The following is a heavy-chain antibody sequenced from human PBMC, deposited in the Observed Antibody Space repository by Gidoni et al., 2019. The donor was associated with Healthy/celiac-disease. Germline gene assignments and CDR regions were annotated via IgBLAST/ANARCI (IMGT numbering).Heavy chain of an antibody. CDR2: INSDGSST. D-gene: IGHD3-3*01. V-gene: IGHV3-74*01. CDR1: GFTFSSYW. Sequence: EVQLVESGGGLVQPGGSLRLSCAASGFTFSSYWMHWVRQAPGKGLVWVSRINSDGSSTSYADSVKGRFTISRDNAKNTLYLQMNSLRAEDTAVYYCARADYDFWSEDIYYYYYGMDVWGQGTTVTVSS. J-gene: IGHJ6*02. CDR3: ARADYDFWSEDIYYYYYGMDV.